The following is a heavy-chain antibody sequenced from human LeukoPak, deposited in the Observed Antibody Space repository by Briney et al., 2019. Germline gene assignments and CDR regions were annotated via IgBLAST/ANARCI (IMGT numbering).Heavy chain of an antibody. J-gene: IGHJ3*01. CDR2: ISGSGGST. CDR3: AHQQSGCGSDCQMILGYAFDF. Sequence: GGSLRLSCVASGFTFRTYAMGWVRQAPGKGLEWVSTISGSGGSTRYTDSVKGRFTIFRDNSQNTLYLQMNSLRVEDAAVYYCAHQQSGCGSDCQMILGYAFDFWGQGTVVTVSS. D-gene: IGHD2-21*02. CDR1: GFTFRTYA. V-gene: IGHV3-23*01.